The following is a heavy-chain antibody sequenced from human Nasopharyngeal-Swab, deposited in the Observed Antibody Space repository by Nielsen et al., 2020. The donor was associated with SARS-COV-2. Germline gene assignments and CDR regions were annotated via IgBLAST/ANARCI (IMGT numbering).Heavy chain of an antibody. CDR3: ARVRPYYDILTGYYTKNGGYYGTDV. D-gene: IGHD3-9*01. J-gene: IGHJ6*02. Sequence: PGKGLEWIGEINHSGSTNYNPSLKSRVTISVDTSKNQFSLKLSSVTAADTAVYYCARVRPYYDILTGYYTKNGGYYGTDVWGQGTTVTVSS. V-gene: IGHV4-34*01. CDR2: INHSGST.